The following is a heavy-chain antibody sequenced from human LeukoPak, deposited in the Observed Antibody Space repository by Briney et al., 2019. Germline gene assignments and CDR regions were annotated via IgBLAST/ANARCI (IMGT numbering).Heavy chain of an antibody. J-gene: IGHJ3*02. CDR3: ARRTPHYDFWSGYSVWAFDI. Sequence: PSETLSLTCTVSGGSTSSYYWNWIRQPPGKGLEWIGYIYYSGSTNYNPSLKSRVTISLDTSKNQFSLKLSSVTAADTAVYYCARRTPHYDFWSGYSVWAFDIWGQGTMVTVSS. CDR1: GGSTSSYY. CDR2: IYYSGST. V-gene: IGHV4-59*08. D-gene: IGHD3-3*01.